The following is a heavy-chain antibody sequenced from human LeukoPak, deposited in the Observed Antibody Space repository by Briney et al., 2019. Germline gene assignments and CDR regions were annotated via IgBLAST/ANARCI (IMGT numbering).Heavy chain of an antibody. CDR3: VNDGSGGYDHDY. CDR2: ISINGGST. V-gene: IGHV3-64D*09. D-gene: IGHD5-12*01. J-gene: IGHJ4*02. CDR1: GFTFSSYD. Sequence: GGSLRPSCSASGFTFSSYDMYWVRQAPGKGLEYVSAISINGGSTYYADSVKGRFTISRDNSKNTLYLQMSSLRVEDTAVYYCVNDGSGGYDHDYWGQGTLVTVSS.